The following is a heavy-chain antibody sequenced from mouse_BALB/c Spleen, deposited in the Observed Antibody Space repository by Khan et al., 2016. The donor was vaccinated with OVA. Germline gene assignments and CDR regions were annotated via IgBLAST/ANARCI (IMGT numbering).Heavy chain of an antibody. D-gene: IGHD1-1*01. CDR1: GYTFTSYT. J-gene: IGHJ3*01. CDR3: VRDGANNRQDGWFAY. Sequence: VQLQQSGAELARPGASVKMSCKASGYTFTSYTIHWVKVRPGQGLEWIGYINPSNGYTDYNQKFKDKATLTADKSSTTAFMQLSSLTSDDSAVYSCVRDGANNRQDGWFAYWGQGTLVTVSA. CDR2: INPSNGYT. V-gene: IGHV1-4*01.